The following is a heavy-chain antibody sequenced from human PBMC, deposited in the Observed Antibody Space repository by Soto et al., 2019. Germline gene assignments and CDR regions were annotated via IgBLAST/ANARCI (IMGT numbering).Heavy chain of an antibody. CDR3: ARDPDYGDYWGYFFDS. Sequence: ASVKVSCKTSGYTFAAYYIHWIRQAPGQGLEWMGWINPASGGTVYAQNFQDRVTMTRDTSISTAYMELRRLNSDDTAVYYCARDPDYGDYWGYFFDSWGQGTPVTVSS. J-gene: IGHJ4*02. CDR1: GYTFAAYY. V-gene: IGHV1-2*02. CDR2: INPASGGT. D-gene: IGHD4-17*01.